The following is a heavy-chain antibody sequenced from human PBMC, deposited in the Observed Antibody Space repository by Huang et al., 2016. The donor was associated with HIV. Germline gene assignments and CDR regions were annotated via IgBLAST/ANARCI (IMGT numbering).Heavy chain of an antibody. CDR2: IYYSGRP. J-gene: IGHJ3*02. Sequence: QLQLQGSGAGLVKPSETLSLTCTVSGGSITSSSYYWGWIRQPPGKRLAWVGSIYYSGRPDSNPSLKGRVTVSVETSKNQFSLKLSSVTAADTAVYYCARHFSYYDSSGYTPWDAFDIWGQGTMVTVSS. CDR3: ARHFSYYDSSGYTPWDAFDI. CDR1: GGSITSSSYY. D-gene: IGHD3-22*01. V-gene: IGHV4-39*01.